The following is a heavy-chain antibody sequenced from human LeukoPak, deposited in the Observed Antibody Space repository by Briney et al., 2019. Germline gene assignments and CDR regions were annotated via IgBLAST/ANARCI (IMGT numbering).Heavy chain of an antibody. V-gene: IGHV3-33*06. CDR1: GFTFSSYG. D-gene: IGHD3-16*01. J-gene: IGHJ4*02. CDR3: AKDKFGALGGEGSYYFDY. CDR2: IWYDGSNK. Sequence: PGGSLRLSCAASGFTFSSYGMHLVRQAPGKGLEWVAVIWYDGSNKYYADSVKGRLTISRDNSKNTLYLQMNSLRAEDTAVYYCAKDKFGALGGEGSYYFDYWGQGTLVTVSS.